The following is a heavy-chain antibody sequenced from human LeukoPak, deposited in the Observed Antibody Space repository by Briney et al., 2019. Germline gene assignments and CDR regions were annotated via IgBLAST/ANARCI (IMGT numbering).Heavy chain of an antibody. CDR3: ARGRAWNYFDY. D-gene: IGHD3-3*01. CDR2: ISNDGSRK. Sequence: PGGSLRLSCAASGFTFSSYSMNWVRQAPGKGLEWVAIISNDGSRKYYAHSVEGRFTISRDNSKNTLYLQMDSLRAVDTAVYYCARGRAWNYFDYWGQGTLVTVSS. V-gene: IGHV3-30*03. J-gene: IGHJ4*02. CDR1: GFTFSSYS.